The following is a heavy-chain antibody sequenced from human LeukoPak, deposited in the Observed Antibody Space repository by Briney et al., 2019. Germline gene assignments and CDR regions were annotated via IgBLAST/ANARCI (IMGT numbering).Heavy chain of an antibody. CDR3: ARAVVVAAMTMYYMDV. CDR1: GYTFTSYD. Sequence: ASVKVSCKASGYTFTSYDINWVRQATGQGLEWMGWMNPNSGNTGYAQKFQGRVTITRNTSISTAYMELSSLRSEDTAVYYCARAVVVAAMTMYYMDVWGEGTTVTVSS. D-gene: IGHD2-15*01. CDR2: MNPNSGNT. J-gene: IGHJ6*03. V-gene: IGHV1-8*03.